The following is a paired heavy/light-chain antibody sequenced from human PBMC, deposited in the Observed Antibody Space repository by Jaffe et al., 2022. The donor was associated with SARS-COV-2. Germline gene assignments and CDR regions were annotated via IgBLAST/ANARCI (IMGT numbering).Heavy chain of an antibody. CDR2: MKRRNDGGTT. Sequence: EVQLVESGGALVKPGGSLRLSCAASGFNFENAWMTWVRQVPGKGLEWVGRMKRRNDGGTTDYAAPVKGRFIISRDDSKNTVYLQMNSLKIEDTAVYYCVAGTGFSDFDYWGQGTLVTVSS. CDR3: VAGTGFSDFDY. D-gene: IGHD3-10*01. J-gene: IGHJ4*02. V-gene: IGHV3-15*02. CDR1: GFNFENAW.
Light chain of an antibody. CDR1: SSDVGAYNY. Sequence: QSALTQPPSASGSPGQSVTISCTGTSSDVGAYNYVSWYQHHPGKAPKLIIYAVSKRPSGVPDRFSGSKSGNTASLTVSGLQADDEADYYCSSYAGSNNFYVFGTGTKVTVL. V-gene: IGLV2-8*01. CDR3: SSYAGSNNFYV. J-gene: IGLJ1*01. CDR2: AVS.